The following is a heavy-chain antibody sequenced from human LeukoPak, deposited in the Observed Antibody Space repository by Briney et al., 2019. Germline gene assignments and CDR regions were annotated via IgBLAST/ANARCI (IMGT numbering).Heavy chain of an antibody. V-gene: IGHV3-53*01. D-gene: IGHD3-10*01. CDR2: IYSGGST. J-gene: IGHJ6*02. Sequence: PGGSLRLSCAASGFTVSSNYMSWVRQAPGKGLEWVSVIYSGGSTYYVDSVKGRFTISRDNSKNTLYLQMNSLRAEDTAVYYCARDYYGSGIYGMDVWGQGTTVTVSS. CDR3: ARDYYGSGIYGMDV. CDR1: GFTVSSNY.